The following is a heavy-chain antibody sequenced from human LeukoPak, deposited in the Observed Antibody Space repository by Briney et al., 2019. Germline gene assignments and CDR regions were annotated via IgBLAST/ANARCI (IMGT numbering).Heavy chain of an antibody. D-gene: IGHD3-10*01. J-gene: IGHJ3*02. V-gene: IGHV4-30-2*01. CDR3: ASHYYGSGVDAFDI. CDR2: IYHSGST. Sequence: SQTLSLTCAVSGGSISSGGYSWSWIRQPPGKGLEWIGYIYHSGSTYYNPSLKSRVTISVDRSKNQFSLTLSSVTAADTAVYYCASHYYGSGVDAFDIWGQGTMVTVSS. CDR1: GGSISSGGYS.